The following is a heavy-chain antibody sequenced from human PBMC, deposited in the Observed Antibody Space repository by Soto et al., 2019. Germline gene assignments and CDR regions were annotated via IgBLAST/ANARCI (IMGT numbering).Heavy chain of an antibody. Sequence: SETLSLTCIVSGGSISSGGYYWSWIRQHPGKGLEWIGYIYYSGSTYYNPSLKSRVTISVDTSKNQFSLKLSSVTAADTAVYYCARGGLRGVVVAPHPFGYGMDVWGQGTKVTVSS. J-gene: IGHJ6*02. CDR2: IYYSGST. V-gene: IGHV4-31*03. CDR1: GGSISSGGYY. D-gene: IGHD3-22*01. CDR3: ARGGLRGVVVAPHPFGYGMDV.